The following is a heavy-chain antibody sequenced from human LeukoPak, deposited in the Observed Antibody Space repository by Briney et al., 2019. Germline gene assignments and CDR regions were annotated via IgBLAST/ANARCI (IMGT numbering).Heavy chain of an antibody. V-gene: IGHV4-30-4*07. J-gene: IGHJ3*02. CDR3: ASTLYGDTDAFDI. CDR2: IYYSGST. D-gene: IGHD4-17*01. Sequence: SETLFLTCAVSGGSISSGGYSWSWIRQPPGKGLEWIGYIYYSGSTYYNPSLKSRVTISVDTSKNQFSLKLSSVTAADTAVYYCASTLYGDTDAFDIWGQGTMVTVSS. CDR1: GGSISSGGYS.